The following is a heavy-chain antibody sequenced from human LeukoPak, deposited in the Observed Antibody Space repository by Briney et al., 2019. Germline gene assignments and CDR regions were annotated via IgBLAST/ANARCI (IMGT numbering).Heavy chain of an antibody. Sequence: MASETLSLTCTVSGGSISSGDYYWSWIRQPPGKGLEWIGYIYYSGSTYYNPSLKSRVTISVDTSKNQFSLKLSSVTAADTAVYYCARDPGPTHGDDYWGQGTLVTVSS. D-gene: IGHD2-8*01. CDR2: IYYSGST. CDR3: ARDPGPTHGDDY. J-gene: IGHJ4*02. CDR1: GGSISSGDYY. V-gene: IGHV4-30-4*01.